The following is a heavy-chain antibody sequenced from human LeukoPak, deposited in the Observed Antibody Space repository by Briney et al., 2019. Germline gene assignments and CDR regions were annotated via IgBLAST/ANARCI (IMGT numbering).Heavy chain of an antibody. CDR1: GFTFSDSA. D-gene: IGHD5-12*01. Sequence: GGSLRLSCAASGFTFSDSAMHWVRQTPGKGLEWVSAISGSHAGRQGTTYYADSVMGRFTISRDNSKSTLDLQMHSLRAEDTAIYFCAKGGFFSFDMWGQGSKVTVSS. J-gene: IGHJ3*02. CDR3: AKGGFFSFDM. V-gene: IGHV3-23*01. CDR2: ISGSHAGRQGTT.